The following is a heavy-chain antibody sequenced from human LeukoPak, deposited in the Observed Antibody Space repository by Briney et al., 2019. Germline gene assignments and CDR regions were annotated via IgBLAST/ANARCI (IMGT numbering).Heavy chain of an antibody. V-gene: IGHV3-48*01. CDR1: GFTFSNYS. D-gene: IGHD6-6*01. CDR2: ISSSGYNK. Sequence: GGSLRLSCAASGFTFSNYSLNRVRQAPGKGLEWISYISSSGYNKYYADSVKGRFTISRDNSKNTLYLQMNSLRTEDTAVYYCAKDVPVAYFDYWGQGTLVTVSS. CDR3: AKDVPVAYFDY. J-gene: IGHJ4*02.